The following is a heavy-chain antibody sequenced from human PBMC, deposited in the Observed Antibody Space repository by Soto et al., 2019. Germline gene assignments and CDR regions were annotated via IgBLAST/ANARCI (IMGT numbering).Heavy chain of an antibody. CDR3: VRDVKGPPADIDY. Sequence: PGGSLRLSCVASGYTFSDYGMHWVRQAPGKGLEWVAIIWSGGNYKFYADSVEGRFSTSRDDSKNTVYLQMNSLRVDDTAVYYCVRDVKGPPADIDYWGQGTLVTVSS. J-gene: IGHJ4*02. CDR2: IWSGGNYK. CDR1: GYTFSDYG. V-gene: IGHV3-33*01. D-gene: IGHD2-2*01.